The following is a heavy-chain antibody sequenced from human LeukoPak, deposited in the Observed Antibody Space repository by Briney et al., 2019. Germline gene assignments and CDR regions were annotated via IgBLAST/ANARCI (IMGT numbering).Heavy chain of an antibody. CDR1: GFSFSSYA. D-gene: IGHD2-21*01. CDR2: ISGSGGST. J-gene: IGHJ5*02. V-gene: IGHV3-23*01. Sequence: GGSLRLSCAPSGFSFSSYAMSWVRPAPGKGLGWVSAISGSGGSTYYADSVKGRFTITRDNSKNTLYLQMNSLRAEDTAVYYGAKDLHNDPWGQGTLVTVSS. CDR3: AKDLHNDP.